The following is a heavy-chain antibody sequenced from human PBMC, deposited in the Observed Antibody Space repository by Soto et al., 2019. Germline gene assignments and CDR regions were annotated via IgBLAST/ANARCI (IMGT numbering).Heavy chain of an antibody. Sequence: SVKVSCKASGYTFTSYYMHWVRQAPGQGLEWMGIINPSGGSTSYAQKFQGRVTMTRDTSTSTVCMELSSLRSEDTAVYYCARVVSPMDYDSSGYYYHYYYYGMDVWGQGTTVTVSS. D-gene: IGHD3-22*01. J-gene: IGHJ6*02. CDR2: INPSGGST. CDR3: ARVVSPMDYDSSGYYYHYYYYGMDV. CDR1: GYTFTSYY. V-gene: IGHV1-46*01.